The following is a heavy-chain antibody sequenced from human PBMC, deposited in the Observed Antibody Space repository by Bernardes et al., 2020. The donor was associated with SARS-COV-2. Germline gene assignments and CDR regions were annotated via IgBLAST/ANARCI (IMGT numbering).Heavy chain of an antibody. CDR3: ARWAGNSGWSSTLTNYFDY. D-gene: IGHD6-19*01. J-gene: IGHJ4*02. CDR1: GFTFNNFA. CDR2: ISGSGGST. V-gene: IGHV3-23*01. Sequence: GGSLRLSCAASGFTFNNFAMSWVRQGPGKGLEWVSGISGSGGSTEYADSVRGRFTISRDNSNNMVYLHLNSLSPDDTGVYYCARWAGNSGWSSTLTNYFDYWGQGTLVPISS.